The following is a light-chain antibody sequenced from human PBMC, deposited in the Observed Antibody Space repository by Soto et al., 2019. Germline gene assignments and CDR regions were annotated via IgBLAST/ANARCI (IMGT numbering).Light chain of an antibody. CDR2: DAS. CDR1: QDISNY. J-gene: IGKJ1*01. CDR3: QQYNSYSWT. Sequence: DIQMTQFPSTLSASVGDRVTITCQASQDISNYLNWYQQKPGKAPKLLIYDASTLESGVPSRFSGSRSGTEFTLTISSLQPDDFATYYCQQYNSYSWTFGRGTKVDIK. V-gene: IGKV1-5*01.